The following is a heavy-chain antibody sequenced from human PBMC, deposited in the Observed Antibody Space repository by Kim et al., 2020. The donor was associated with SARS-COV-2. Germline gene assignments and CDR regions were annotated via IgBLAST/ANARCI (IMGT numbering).Heavy chain of an antibody. J-gene: IGHJ3*01. D-gene: IGHD6-19*01. CDR1: GGSFATSGYS. V-gene: IGHV4-39*01. Sequence: SETLSLTCTVSGGSFATSGYSWGWIRQPPGKGLEWIGSFYNSGITYYNSSLKSRLTISLDWSRDQFSLKLTSVTAADTAVYYCARHFQSDSAWYPGAFDLWGQVTTVVVSS. CDR2: FYNSGIT. CDR3: ARHFQSDSAWYPGAFDL.